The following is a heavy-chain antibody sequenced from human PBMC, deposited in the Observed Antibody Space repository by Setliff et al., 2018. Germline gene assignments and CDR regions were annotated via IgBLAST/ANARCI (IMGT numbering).Heavy chain of an antibody. CDR3: ARDGAYCSGGSCYSFDY. V-gene: IGHV1-69*13. D-gene: IGHD2-15*01. Sequence: SVKVSCKNSGGTFNSFLVSWVRQAPGQGFEWVGRIIPILGITNYAQRFQGRVTITADDSASTIYMDVSSLRAKDTAVYYCARDGAYCSGGSCYSFDYWGPGTPVTVSS. J-gene: IGHJ4*02. CDR1: GGTFNSFL. CDR2: IIPILGIT.